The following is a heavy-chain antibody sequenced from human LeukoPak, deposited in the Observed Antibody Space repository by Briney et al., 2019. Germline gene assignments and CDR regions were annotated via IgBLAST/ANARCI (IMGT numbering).Heavy chain of an antibody. CDR1: GGSISSGSYY. CDR2: IYTSGST. D-gene: IGHD6-13*01. J-gene: IGHJ4*02. CDR3: ARGEQQLTWGY. V-gene: IGHV4-61*02. Sequence: SETLSLTCTVSGGSISSGSYYWSWIRQPAGKGLEWIGRIYTSGSTNYNPSLKSRVTISVDTSKNQFSLKLSSVTAADTAVYYCARGEQQLTWGYWGQGTLVTVSS.